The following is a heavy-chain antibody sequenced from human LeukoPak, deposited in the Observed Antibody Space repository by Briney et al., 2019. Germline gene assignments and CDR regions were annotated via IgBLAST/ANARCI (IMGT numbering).Heavy chain of an antibody. V-gene: IGHV3-53*01. CDR3: ARAPVPYSSSQDP. J-gene: IGHJ5*02. CDR1: GFTVSSNY. CDR2: IYSGGST. Sequence: GGSLRLSCAASGFTVSSNYMSWVRQAPGKGLEWVSVIYSGGSTYYADSVKGRFTISRDNSKNTLYLQMNSLRAEDTAVYYCARAPVPYSSSQDPWGQGTLVTVSS. D-gene: IGHD6-13*01.